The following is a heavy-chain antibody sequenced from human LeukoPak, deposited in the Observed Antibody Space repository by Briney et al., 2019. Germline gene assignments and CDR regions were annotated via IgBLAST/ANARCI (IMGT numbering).Heavy chain of an antibody. J-gene: IGHJ4*02. Sequence: GGSLRLSCAASGFTFSSYGMHWVRQAPGKGLEWVAFIRYDGSNKYYADSVKGRFTISRDNSKNTLYLQMNSLRAEDTAVYYCAFLDVVVPAARIDYWGQGTLVTVSS. CDR2: IRYDGSNK. D-gene: IGHD2-2*01. CDR1: GFTFSSYG. CDR3: AFLDVVVPAARIDY. V-gene: IGHV3-30*02.